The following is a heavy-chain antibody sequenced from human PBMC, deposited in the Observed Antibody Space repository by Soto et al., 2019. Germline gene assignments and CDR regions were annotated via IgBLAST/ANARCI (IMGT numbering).Heavy chain of an antibody. J-gene: IGHJ4*02. D-gene: IGHD3-3*01. CDR3: ARYRMGYDFWSGYSNFDY. CDR1: GGSISSGGYY. Sequence: SETLSLTCTVSGGSISSGGYYWSWIRQHPGKGLEWIGYIYYSGSTYYNPSLKSRVTISVDTSKNQFSLKLSSVTAADTAVYYCARYRMGYDFWSGYSNFDYWGQGTLVTVSS. V-gene: IGHV4-31*03. CDR2: IYYSGST.